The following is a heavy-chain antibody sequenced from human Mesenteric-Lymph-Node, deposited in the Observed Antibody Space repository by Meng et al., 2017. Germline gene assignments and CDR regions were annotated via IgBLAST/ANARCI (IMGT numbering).Heavy chain of an antibody. CDR1: GLSLSTSGVG. CDR2: IYWDDDK. Sequence: QITLKESGPTLVKPTQTLTLTCTFSGLSLSTSGVGVGWIRQPPGKALEWLALIYWDDDKRYSPSLKSRLTITKDTSKNQVVLTMTNMDPVDTATYYCAHRPYCSGGSCTPFDYWGQGTLVTVSS. D-gene: IGHD2-15*01. CDR3: AHRPYCSGGSCTPFDY. J-gene: IGHJ4*02. V-gene: IGHV2-5*02.